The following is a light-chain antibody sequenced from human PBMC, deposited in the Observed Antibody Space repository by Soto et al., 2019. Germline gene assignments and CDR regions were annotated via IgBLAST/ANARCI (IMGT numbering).Light chain of an antibody. CDR2: GDN. CDR3: QSFDSSLSGYV. V-gene: IGLV1-44*01. Sequence: QSVLTQPPSAPGTPGQRVTISCSGSGSSIGTNTVNWYRQLPGTAPKLLIYGDNQRPSGVPDRFSGSKSGTSASLAISGLQSEDEADYYCQSFDSSLSGYVFGTGTKVTVL. J-gene: IGLJ1*01. CDR1: GSSIGTNT.